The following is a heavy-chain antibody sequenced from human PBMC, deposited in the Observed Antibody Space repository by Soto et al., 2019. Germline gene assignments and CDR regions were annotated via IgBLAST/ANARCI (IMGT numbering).Heavy chain of an antibody. CDR2: IKQDGSGS. J-gene: IGHJ5*02. CDR1: RFTFSNYW. V-gene: IGHV3-7*01. D-gene: IGHD2-21*01. Sequence: GSMRLSCAASRFTFSNYWMSWVRQAPGKGLEWVTNIKQDGSGSNYADSVKGRFTISRDNAENSLYLQMTSLRAEDTAVYYCASARHIGPWGQGTLVTVSS. CDR3: ASARHIGP.